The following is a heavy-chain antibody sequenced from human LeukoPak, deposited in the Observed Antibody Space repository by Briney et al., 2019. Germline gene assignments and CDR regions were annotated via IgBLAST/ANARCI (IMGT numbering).Heavy chain of an antibody. CDR3: ARGKKRYCSGTSCYGPGDWFDP. CDR2: INHSGST. Sequence: SETLSLTCAVYGGSFSGYYWSWIRQPPGKGLEWIGEINHSGSTNYNPSLKSRVTISVDTSKNQFSLKLSSVTAADTAVYYCARGKKRYCSGTSCYGPGDWFDPWGQGTLVTVSS. V-gene: IGHV4-34*01. CDR1: GGSFSGYY. D-gene: IGHD2-2*01. J-gene: IGHJ5*02.